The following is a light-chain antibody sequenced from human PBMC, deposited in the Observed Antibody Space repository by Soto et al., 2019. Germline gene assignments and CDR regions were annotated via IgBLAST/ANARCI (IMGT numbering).Light chain of an antibody. V-gene: IGLV1-40*01. CDR1: SSNIGAGYD. CDR2: GNS. J-gene: IGLJ2*01. CDR3: QSSDTSLNVVL. Sequence: QSVLTQPPSVSGAPGQRVTISCTGSSSNIGAGYDVHWYQQLPGAAPKLLIYGNSNRPAGVPDRFSGSTSGTSASLAITGLQAEDEADYYCQSSDTSLNVVLFGGGTKLTVL.